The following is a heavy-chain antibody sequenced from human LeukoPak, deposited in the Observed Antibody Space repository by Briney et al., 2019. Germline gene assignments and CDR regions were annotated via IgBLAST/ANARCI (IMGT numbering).Heavy chain of an antibody. D-gene: IGHD3-22*01. V-gene: IGHV4-59*11. CDR3: ARGITMIVEPEGYFDL. Sequence: SGTLSLTCTVSGGSISKDYWSWIRQPPGKGLEWVGYVSHSGFNKSNGDITVYNPSLKSRVTISVDTSKNQFSLKLSSVTAADTAVYYCARGITMIVEPEGYFDLWGRGTLVTVSS. CDR2: VSHSGFN. J-gene: IGHJ2*01. CDR1: GGSISKDY.